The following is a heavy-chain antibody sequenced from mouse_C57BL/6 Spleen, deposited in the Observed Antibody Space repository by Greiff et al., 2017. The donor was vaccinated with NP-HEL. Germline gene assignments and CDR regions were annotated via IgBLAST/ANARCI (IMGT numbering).Heavy chain of an antibody. D-gene: IGHD2-4*01. Sequence: EVKLMESGGGLVKPGGSLKLSCAASGFTFSSYAMSWVRQTPEKRLEWVATISDGGSYTYYPDNVKGRFTISRDNAKNNLYLQMSHLKSEDTAMYYCVRDREDYDYDYFDYWGQGTTLTVSS. CDR1: GFTFSSYA. J-gene: IGHJ2*01. CDR3: VRDREDYDYDYFDY. CDR2: ISDGGSYT. V-gene: IGHV5-4*01.